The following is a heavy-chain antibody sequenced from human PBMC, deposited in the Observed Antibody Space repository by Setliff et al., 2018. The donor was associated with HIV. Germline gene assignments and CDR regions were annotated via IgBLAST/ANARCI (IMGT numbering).Heavy chain of an antibody. V-gene: IGHV1-18*01. CDR2: ISAYNGNT. CDR3: AREIGDYYDSSGYYPPTDYYYGMDV. J-gene: IGHJ6*02. CDR1: GYTFTRNG. Sequence: ASVKVSCKASGYTFTRNGISWVRQAPGQGLEWMGWISAYNGNTNYAQKLQGRVTMTTDTSTSTAYMGLRSLRSDDTAVYYCAREIGDYYDSSGYYPPTDYYYGMDVWGQGTTVTSP. D-gene: IGHD3-22*01.